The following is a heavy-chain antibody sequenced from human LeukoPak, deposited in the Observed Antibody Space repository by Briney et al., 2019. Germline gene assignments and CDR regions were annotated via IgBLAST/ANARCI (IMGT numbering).Heavy chain of an antibody. D-gene: IGHD2-2*01. V-gene: IGHV3-23*01. Sequence: GGSLRLSCAASGFTFSSYAMSWVRQAPGKGLEWVSAISGSGGSTYYADSVKGRFTISRDNSKNTLYLQMNSLRAEDTAVYYCAKCRNDIVVVPAAIVVSAYYFDYWGQGTLVTVSS. CDR2: ISGSGGST. J-gene: IGHJ4*02. CDR3: AKCRNDIVVVPAAIVVSAYYFDY. CDR1: GFTFSSYA.